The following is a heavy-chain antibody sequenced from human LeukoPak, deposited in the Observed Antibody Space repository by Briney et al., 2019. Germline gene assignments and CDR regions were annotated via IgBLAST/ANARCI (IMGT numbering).Heavy chain of an antibody. J-gene: IGHJ4*02. Sequence: PGGSLRLSCAASGFTFSSYAMSWVRQAPGKGLEWVSAISGTGGTTYYADSVKGRVSISRDYSKNTLYLQMNSLRAEDTAVYYCAKGNQWRLRGGAHFDFWGQGTLVTVSS. V-gene: IGHV3-23*01. CDR1: GFTFSSYA. CDR3: AKGNQWRLRGGAHFDF. CDR2: ISGTGGTT. D-gene: IGHD6-19*01.